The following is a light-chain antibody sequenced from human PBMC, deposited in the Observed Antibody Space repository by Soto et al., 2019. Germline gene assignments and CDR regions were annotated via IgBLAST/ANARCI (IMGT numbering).Light chain of an antibody. CDR1: QSVSSSF. J-gene: IGKJ1*01. Sequence: EIVIAQSPATLSVSPGERTTPSCKASQSVSSSFLAWYQQKPGQAPRLLIYGASSRATGIPDRFSGSGSGTDFTLTISRLEPEDFAVYYCHQYGSSPATFGQGTKVDI. CDR2: GAS. CDR3: HQYGSSPAT. V-gene: IGKV3-20*01.